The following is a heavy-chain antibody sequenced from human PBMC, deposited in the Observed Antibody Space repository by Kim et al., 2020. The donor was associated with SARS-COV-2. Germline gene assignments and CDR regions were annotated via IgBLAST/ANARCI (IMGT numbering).Heavy chain of an antibody. CDR3: ARGGGYNDPFDY. V-gene: IGHV3-30*04. Sequence: GGSLRLSCAASGFTFSSYAMHWVRQAPGKGLEWVAVISYDGSNKYYADSVKGRFTISRDNSKNTLYLQMNSLRAEDTAVYYCARGGGYNDPFDYWGQGTLVTVSS. J-gene: IGHJ4*02. CDR1: GFTFSSYA. CDR2: ISYDGSNK. D-gene: IGHD5-12*01.